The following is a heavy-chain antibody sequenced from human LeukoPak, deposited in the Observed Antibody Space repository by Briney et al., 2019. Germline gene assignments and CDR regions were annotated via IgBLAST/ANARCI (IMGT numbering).Heavy chain of an antibody. CDR2: ISYDGSNK. Sequence: GVSLRRSCAASGFTFSSYAMHGVRQAPGKGLEWVAVISYDGSNKYYADSVKGRFTISRDNSKNTLYLQMNSLRAEDTAVYYCARVSSSWYKYYFDYWGQGTLVTVSS. CDR3: ARVSSSWYKYYFDY. D-gene: IGHD6-13*01. J-gene: IGHJ4*02. CDR1: GFTFSSYA. V-gene: IGHV3-30-3*01.